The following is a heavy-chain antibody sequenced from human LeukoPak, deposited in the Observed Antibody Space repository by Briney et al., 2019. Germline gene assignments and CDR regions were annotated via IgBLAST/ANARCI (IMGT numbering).Heavy chain of an antibody. Sequence: SVKVSCKASGGTFSSYAIIWVRQAPGQGLEWMGRIIPILGIANYAQKFQGRVTITADKSTSTAYMELSSLRSEDTAVYYCASVLSGIAVAGSFDPWGQGTLVTVSS. CDR3: ASVLSGIAVAGSFDP. CDR2: IIPILGIA. D-gene: IGHD6-19*01. CDR1: GGTFSSYA. V-gene: IGHV1-69*04. J-gene: IGHJ5*02.